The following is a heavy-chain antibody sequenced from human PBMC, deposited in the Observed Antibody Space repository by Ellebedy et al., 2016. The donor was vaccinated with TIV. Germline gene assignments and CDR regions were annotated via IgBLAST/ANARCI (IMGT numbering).Heavy chain of an antibody. CDR3: VRVSRSGNYPG. Sequence: GESLKISCAASGFTFSSYAMHWVRQAPGKGLEWVAVISYDGSNKYYADSVKGRFTISRDNAKNSLYLQMNSLRDEDTAVYYCVRVSRSGNYPGWGQGTLVTVSS. CDR1: GFTFSSYA. J-gene: IGHJ4*02. V-gene: IGHV3-30-3*01. D-gene: IGHD1-26*01. CDR2: ISYDGSNK.